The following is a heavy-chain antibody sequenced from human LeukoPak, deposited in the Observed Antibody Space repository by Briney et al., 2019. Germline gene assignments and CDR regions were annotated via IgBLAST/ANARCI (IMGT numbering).Heavy chain of an antibody. CDR1: GFTFTSYW. Sequence: PGGSLRLSCSACGFTFTSYWMSWVRQAPGKGLEWVANIKEDGSEKYYVDSVKGRFTISRDNAKNSVSLQMNSLTAEDTAVYYCARIYLKMASVSWGQRTLVTVSS. CDR2: IKEDGSEK. CDR3: ARIYLKMASVS. D-gene: IGHD2-8*01. V-gene: IGHV3-7*01. J-gene: IGHJ5*02.